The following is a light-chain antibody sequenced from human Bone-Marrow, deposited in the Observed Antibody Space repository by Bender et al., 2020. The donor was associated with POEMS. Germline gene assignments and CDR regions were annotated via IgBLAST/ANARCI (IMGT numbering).Light chain of an antibody. CDR1: SSDVGSYDL. J-gene: IGLJ2*01. Sequence: SALTQPASVSGSPGQSITISCTGSSSDVGSYDLVSWYQQPPGKAPQMLIYGVTKRPSGVSNRFSGSKSGNRASLTISGLQAEDEADYYCCSYAGSSTPVVFGGGTKLTVL. CDR3: CSYAGSSTPVV. CDR2: GVT. V-gene: IGLV2-23*02.